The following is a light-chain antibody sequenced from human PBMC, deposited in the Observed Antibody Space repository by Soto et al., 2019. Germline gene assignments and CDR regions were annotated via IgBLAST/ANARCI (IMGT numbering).Light chain of an antibody. Sequence: QSALTQPASVSGSPGQSITISCTGTSSDIGHYDYVSWYQQHPGKAPKLMIYHVTYRPSGVSNRYSGSKSGNSASLTISGLQDDDEADYYCCPLTPSHTYVSGSGTKLTVL. V-gene: IGLV2-14*03. CDR3: CPLTPSHTYV. CDR2: HVT. CDR1: SSDIGHYDY. J-gene: IGLJ1*01.